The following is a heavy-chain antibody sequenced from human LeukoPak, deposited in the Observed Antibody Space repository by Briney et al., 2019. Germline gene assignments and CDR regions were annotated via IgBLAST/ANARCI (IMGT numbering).Heavy chain of an antibody. CDR3: ARDRDHSNNWYIFLDY. CDR2: IAFSGGST. D-gene: IGHD6-13*01. V-gene: IGHV3-23*01. Sequence: GGSLRLSCATSGFTFSSYDMSWVRQAPGKGLEWVSAIAFSGGSTYYADSVKGRFTISRDNARNSLYLQMNSLRDEDTAVYYCARDRDHSNNWYIFLDYWGQGTLVTVSS. CDR1: GFTFSSYD. J-gene: IGHJ4*02.